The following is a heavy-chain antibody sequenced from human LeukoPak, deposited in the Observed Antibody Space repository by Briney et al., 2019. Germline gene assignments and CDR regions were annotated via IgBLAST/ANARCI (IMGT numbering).Heavy chain of an antibody. J-gene: IGHJ3*02. V-gene: IGHV4-39*01. CDR3: ARQAGYCSGGSCTRVDAFDI. Sequence: KTSETLSLTCTVSGGSISSSSYYWGWIRLPPGKGLEWIGSIYYSGSTYYNPSLKSRVTISVDTSKNQFSLKLSSVTAADTAVYYCARQAGYCSGGSCTRVDAFDIWGQGTMVTVSS. CDR1: GGSISSSSYY. D-gene: IGHD2-15*01. CDR2: IYYSGST.